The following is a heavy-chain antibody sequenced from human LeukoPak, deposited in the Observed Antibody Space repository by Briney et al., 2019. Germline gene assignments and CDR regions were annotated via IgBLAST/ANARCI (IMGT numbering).Heavy chain of an antibody. D-gene: IGHD6-13*01. CDR2: IYYSGST. V-gene: IGHV4-39*07. J-gene: IGHJ4*02. CDR1: GGSISSSSYY. CDR3: ARDQFGAAGLFDY. Sequence: SETLSLTCTVSGGSISSSSYYWGWIRQPPGKGLEWIGSIYYSGSTYYNPSLKSRVTISVDTSKNQFSLKLSSVTAADTAVYYCARDQFGAAGLFDYWGQGTLVTVSS.